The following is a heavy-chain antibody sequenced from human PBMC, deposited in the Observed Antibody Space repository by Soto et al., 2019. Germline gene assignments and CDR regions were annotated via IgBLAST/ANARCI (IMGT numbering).Heavy chain of an antibody. CDR2: IYPGDSDT. Sequence: GDSLKISCKGSGYSFTSYWIGWVLQIPGKGLEWMGIIYPGDSDTRYSPSFQCQVTISADKSISTAYLQWSSLKASDTAMYDCASVRIQLLYPFDYWGQGTLVTVS. CDR1: GYSFTSYW. V-gene: IGHV5-51*01. D-gene: IGHD5-18*01. CDR3: ASVRIQLLYPFDY. J-gene: IGHJ4*02.